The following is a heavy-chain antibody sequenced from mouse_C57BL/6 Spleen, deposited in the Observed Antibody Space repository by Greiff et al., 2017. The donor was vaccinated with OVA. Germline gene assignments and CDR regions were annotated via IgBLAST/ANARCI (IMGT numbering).Heavy chain of an antibody. CDR2: ISSGSSTI. CDR3: ARQGYYGSSPYWYFDV. Sequence: DVMLVESGGGLVKPGGSLKLSCAASGFTFSDYGMHWVRQAPEKGLEWVAYISSGSSTIYYADTVKGRFTISRDNAKNTLFLQMTSLRSEDTAMYYCARQGYYGSSPYWYFDVWGTGTTVTVSS. D-gene: IGHD1-1*01. V-gene: IGHV5-17*01. J-gene: IGHJ1*03. CDR1: GFTFSDYG.